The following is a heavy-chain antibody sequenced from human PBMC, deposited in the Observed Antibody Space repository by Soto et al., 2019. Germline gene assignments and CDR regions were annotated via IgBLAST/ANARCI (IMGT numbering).Heavy chain of an antibody. CDR1: GFTFSNFV. D-gene: IGHD3-16*01. CDR2: IGGTSGST. CDR3: GPWRWARCCAL. Sequence: EVQLLESGGGLVQPGGSLRLSCAASGFTFSNFVMSWVRRAPGKGLEWVSAIGGTSGSTYYADSVKGRFTISRDNANSKLFVQSNLVSDKGTAVYSGGPWRWARCCALW. J-gene: IGHJ2*01. V-gene: IGHV3-23*01.